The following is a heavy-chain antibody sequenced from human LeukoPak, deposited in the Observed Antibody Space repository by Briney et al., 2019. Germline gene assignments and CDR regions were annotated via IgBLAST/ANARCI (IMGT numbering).Heavy chain of an antibody. V-gene: IGHV3-7*03. Sequence: GGSLRLSCAASGFTLSSYWMSWVRQAPGKGLEWVANIKQDGSEKYYVDSVKGRFTISRDNAKNSLYLQMNSLGAEDTAVYYCARDAIAAAGTYGMDVWGKGTTVTVSS. J-gene: IGHJ6*04. CDR2: IKQDGSEK. CDR3: ARDAIAAAGTYGMDV. D-gene: IGHD6-13*01. CDR1: GFTLSSYW.